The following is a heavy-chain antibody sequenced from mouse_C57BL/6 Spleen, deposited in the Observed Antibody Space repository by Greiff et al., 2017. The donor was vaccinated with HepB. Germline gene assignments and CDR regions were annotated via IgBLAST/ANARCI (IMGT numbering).Heavy chain of an antibody. D-gene: IGHD4-1*01. J-gene: IGHJ4*01. Sequence: QVQLQQSGPGLVQPSQSLSITCTVSGFSLTSYGVHWVRQSPGKGLEWLGVIWSGGSTDYNAAFISRLSISKDNSKSQVFFKMNSLQADDTAIYYCARVGAGKDYYAMDYWGQGTSVTVSS. CDR2: IWSGGST. CDR1: GFSLTSYG. V-gene: IGHV2-2*01. CDR3: ARVGAGKDYYAMDY.